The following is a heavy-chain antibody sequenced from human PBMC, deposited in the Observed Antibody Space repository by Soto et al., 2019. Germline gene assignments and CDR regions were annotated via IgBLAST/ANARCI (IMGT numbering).Heavy chain of an antibody. D-gene: IGHD2-2*01. CDR1: GFAFSNYW. Sequence: GGSLRLSCAASGFAFSNYWMSWVRQAPVKGLEWVANINRDGSAKYYVDSVKGRFTISRDNAKNSLYLQMSSLRAEDTVVYYCATEGVPGGLDAFDVWGQGTMVTVSS. V-gene: IGHV3-7*04. CDR2: INRDGSAK. J-gene: IGHJ3*01. CDR3: ATEGVPGGLDAFDV.